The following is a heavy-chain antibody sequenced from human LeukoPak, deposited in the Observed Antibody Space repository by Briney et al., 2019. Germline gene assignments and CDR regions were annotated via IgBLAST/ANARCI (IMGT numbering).Heavy chain of an antibody. D-gene: IGHD2/OR15-2a*01. CDR3: ARDRIVNWFDP. CDR2: IYYSGST. J-gene: IGHJ5*02. CDR1: GGSISSYY. Sequence: PLETLSLTCTVSGGSISSYYWSWIRQPPGKGLEWIGYIYYSGSTNYNPSLKSRVTISVDTSKNQFSLKLSSVTAADTAVYYCARDRIVNWFDPWGQGTLVTVSS. V-gene: IGHV4-59*01.